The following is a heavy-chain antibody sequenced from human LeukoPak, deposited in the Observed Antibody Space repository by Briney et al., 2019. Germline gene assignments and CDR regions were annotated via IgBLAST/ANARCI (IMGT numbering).Heavy chain of an antibody. CDR3: AGEYSSSSPFDY. J-gene: IGHJ4*02. CDR2: ISSSSSYI. CDR1: GFTFSSYS. Sequence: GGSLRLSCAASGFTFSSYSMNWVRQAAGKGLEWVSSISSSSSYIYYADSVKGRFTISRDNAKNSLDLQMNSLRAEDTAVYYCAGEYSSSSPFDYWGQGTLVTVSS. D-gene: IGHD6-13*01. V-gene: IGHV3-21*01.